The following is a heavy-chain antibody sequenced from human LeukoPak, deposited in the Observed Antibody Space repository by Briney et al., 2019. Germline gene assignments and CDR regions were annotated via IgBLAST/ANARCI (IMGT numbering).Heavy chain of an antibody. D-gene: IGHD5-24*01. Sequence: PSETLSLTCTVSGASISSGSYYWSWIRQPAGKGLEWIGRIYTSGSTNYNPSLKSRVTISVDTSKNQFSLKLSSVTAADTAVYYCARQAGDGSKGFDYWGQGTLVTVSS. CDR1: GASISSGSYY. V-gene: IGHV4-61*02. CDR3: ARQAGDGSKGFDY. CDR2: IYTSGST. J-gene: IGHJ4*02.